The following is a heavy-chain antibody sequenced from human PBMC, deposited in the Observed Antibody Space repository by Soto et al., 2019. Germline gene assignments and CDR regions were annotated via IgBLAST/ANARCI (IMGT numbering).Heavy chain of an antibody. V-gene: IGHV3-7*01. CDR1: GFTFSSYW. Sequence: EVQLVESGGGLVQPGGSLRLSCAASGFTFSSYWMSWVRQAPGKGLEWVANIKQDGSEKYYVDSVKGRFTISRDNAKNSLFLQMNSLRAEDTAVYYCARVSSSWYMVSRLWGQGTLVTVSS. D-gene: IGHD6-13*01. CDR3: ARVSSSWYMVSRL. J-gene: IGHJ4*02. CDR2: IKQDGSEK.